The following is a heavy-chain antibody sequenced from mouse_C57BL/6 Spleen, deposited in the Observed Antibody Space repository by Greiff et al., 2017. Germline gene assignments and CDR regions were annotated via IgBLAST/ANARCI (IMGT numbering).Heavy chain of an antibody. J-gene: IGHJ4*01. CDR2: IYPGGGYT. Sequence: VQLVESGAELVRPGTSVKMSCKASGYTFTNYWIGWAKQRPGHGLEWIGDIYPGGGYTNYNEKFKGKATLTADKSSSTAYMQFSSLTSEDSAIYYCARSEVYEYDAYAMDYWGQGTSVTVSS. CDR3: ARSEVYEYDAYAMDY. CDR1: GYTFTNYW. V-gene: IGHV1-63*01. D-gene: IGHD2-4*01.